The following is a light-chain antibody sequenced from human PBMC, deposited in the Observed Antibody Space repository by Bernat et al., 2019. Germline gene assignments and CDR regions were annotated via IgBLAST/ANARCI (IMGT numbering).Light chain of an antibody. J-gene: IGLJ3*02. CDR2: EYN. V-gene: IGLV6-57*04. Sequence: NFMLTQPHSVSESPGKTVAISCTRSSGSIASNYVRWYQQRPGSAPTTVIYEYNKRPSGVPDRFSGSIDSPSNSASLTISGLKTEDKAEYYCHSYDSSNQVFGGGTKLTVL. CDR3: HSYDSSNQV. CDR1: SGSIASNY.